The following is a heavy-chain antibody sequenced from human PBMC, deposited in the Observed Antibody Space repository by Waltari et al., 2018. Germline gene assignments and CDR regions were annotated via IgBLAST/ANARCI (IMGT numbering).Heavy chain of an antibody. J-gene: IGHJ4*02. V-gene: IGHV3-53*01. CDR2: IYSGGST. Sequence: LEWVSVIYSGGSTYYADSVKGRFTVPRDNSKNTLYLQMNSLRAEDTAVYYCARADYSSRSFDYWGQGALVTVSS. D-gene: IGHD6-13*01. CDR3: ARADYSSRSFDY.